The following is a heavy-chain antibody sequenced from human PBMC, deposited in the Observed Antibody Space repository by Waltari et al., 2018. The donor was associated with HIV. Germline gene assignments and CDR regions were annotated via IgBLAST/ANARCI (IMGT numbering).Heavy chain of an antibody. CDR1: GFTFGSCA. V-gene: IGHV3-30*01. CDR2: ITFDGSNK. D-gene: IGHD3-10*01. J-gene: IGHJ4*02. CDR3: ARDSAYQYGSGSYFDY. Sequence: QVQLVESGGGVVQPVRSLRLSCAASGFTFGSCAMHLVRQAPGKGLEWVTFITFDGSNKVDADSVKGRFTISRDNSKNTLYLQRDRLRSEDTAVYYCARDSAYQYGSGSYFDYWGQGSLVTVSS.